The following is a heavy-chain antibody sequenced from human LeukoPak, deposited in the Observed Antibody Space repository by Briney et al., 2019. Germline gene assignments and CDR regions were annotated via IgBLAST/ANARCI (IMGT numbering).Heavy chain of an antibody. CDR2: IYPGDSDT. CDR3: ARPRGYSYGIVDY. V-gene: IGHV5-51*01. J-gene: IGHJ4*02. D-gene: IGHD5-18*01. CDR1: GYSFTSYW. Sequence: GESLKIFCWGSGYSFTSYWIGWVRQMPGKGLEWMGIIYPGDSDTRYSPSFQGQVTISADKSISTAYLQWSSLKASDTAMYYCARPRGYSYGIVDYWGQGTLVTVSS.